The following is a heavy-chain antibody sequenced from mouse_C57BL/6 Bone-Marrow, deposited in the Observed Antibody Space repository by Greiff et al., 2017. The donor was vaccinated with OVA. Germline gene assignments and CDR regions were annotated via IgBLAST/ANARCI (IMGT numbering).Heavy chain of an antibody. CDR3: ARRGCGYLSSAMDY. D-gene: IGHD2-3*01. J-gene: IGHJ4*01. CDR1: GYTFTNYW. CDR2: IYPGGGYT. V-gene: IGHV1-63*01. Sequence: VQLQQSGAELVRPGTSVKMSCKASGYTFTNYWIGWAKQRPGHGLEWIGDIYPGGGYTNYNEKFKGKATLTADKSSSTAYMQFSSLTSEDSAIYYCARRGCGYLSSAMDYWGQGTSVTVSS.